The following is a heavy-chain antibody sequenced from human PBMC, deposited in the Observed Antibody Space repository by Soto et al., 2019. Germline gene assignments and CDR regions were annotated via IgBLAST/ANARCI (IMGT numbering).Heavy chain of an antibody. CDR3: AREREYYDILTGYYGRNWFDP. V-gene: IGHV3-48*02. D-gene: IGHD3-9*01. Sequence: PGGSLRLSCAASGFTFSSYSMNWVRQAPGKXLEWVSYISSSSSTIYYADSVKGRFTISRDNAKNSLYLPMNSLRDEDAAVYYCAREREYYDILTGYYGRNWFDPWGQGTLVTVSS. J-gene: IGHJ5*02. CDR1: GFTFSSYS. CDR2: ISSSSSTI.